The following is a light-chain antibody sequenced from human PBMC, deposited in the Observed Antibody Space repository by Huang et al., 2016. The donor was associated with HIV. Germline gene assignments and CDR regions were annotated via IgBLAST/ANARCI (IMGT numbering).Light chain of an antibody. CDR1: ENIRKY. J-gene: IGKJ1*01. CDR3: QQSYNAPRT. CDR2: AAS. Sequence: DIQMTQSPSSLSAFVGDKVTIPCRASENIRKYLNWYQQKPGKAPNLLLYAASSLQSGVPSRFSGSGTGTDFNLTINSLQPEDYATYFCQQSYNAPRTFGQGTKVEIK. V-gene: IGKV1-39*01.